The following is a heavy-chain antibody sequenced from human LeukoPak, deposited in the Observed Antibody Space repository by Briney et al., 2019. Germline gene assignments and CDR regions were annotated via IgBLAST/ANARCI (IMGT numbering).Heavy chain of an antibody. J-gene: IGHJ4*02. Sequence: SETLSLTCAVYGGSFSGYYWSWIRQPPGKGLEWIGEINHSGSTNYNPSLKSRVTISVDTSKNQFSLKLSSVTAADTAVYYCARLHLVSSGWYPMADSWGQGTLVTVSS. D-gene: IGHD6-19*01. CDR3: ARLHLVSSGWYPMADS. V-gene: IGHV4-34*01. CDR1: GGSFSGYY. CDR2: INHSGST.